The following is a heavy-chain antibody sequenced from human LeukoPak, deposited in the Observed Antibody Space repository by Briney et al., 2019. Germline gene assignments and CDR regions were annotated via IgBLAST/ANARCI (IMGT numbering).Heavy chain of an antibody. CDR3: ARDGRGYSSSWRDAFDI. V-gene: IGHV3-66*01. CDR2: IYSGGST. D-gene: IGHD6-13*01. CDR1: GFTVSSNY. J-gene: IGHJ3*02. Sequence: GGSLRLSCAASGFTVSSNYMSWVRQAPGKGLEWVSVIYSGGSTYYADSVKGRFTISRDNSKNTLYLQMNSLRAEDTAVYYCARDGRGYSSSWRDAFDIWGQGTMVTVSS.